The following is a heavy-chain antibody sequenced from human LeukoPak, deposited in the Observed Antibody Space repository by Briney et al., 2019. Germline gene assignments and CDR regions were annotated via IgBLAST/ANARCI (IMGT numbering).Heavy chain of an antibody. Sequence: GGSLRLSCAASGFTVSSNYMSWVRQAPGKGLEWVSVIYSGGSTYYADSVKGRFTISRDNSKNTLYLQMSSLRAEDTAVYYCARVSIFGELYYYYGMDVWGQGTTVTVSS. CDR3: ARVSIFGELYYYYGMDV. J-gene: IGHJ6*02. CDR2: IYSGGST. CDR1: GFTVSSNY. V-gene: IGHV3-66*01. D-gene: IGHD3-3*01.